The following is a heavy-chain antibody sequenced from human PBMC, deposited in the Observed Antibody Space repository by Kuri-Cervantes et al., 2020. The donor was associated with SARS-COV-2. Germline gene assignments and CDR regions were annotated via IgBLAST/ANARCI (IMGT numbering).Heavy chain of an antibody. CDR1: GFTFSGYW. D-gene: IGHD2-15*01. V-gene: IGHV3-74*01. CDR3: ARDLTLGYCSGGSCYYYYGMDV. Sequence: GESLKISCAASGFTFSGYWMHWVRQAPGKGLVWVSRINSDGSSTSYADSVKGRFTISRDNAKNTLYLQMNSLRAEDTAVYYCARDLTLGYCSGGSCYYYYGMDVWGQGTTVTVSS. CDR2: INSDGSST. J-gene: IGHJ6*02.